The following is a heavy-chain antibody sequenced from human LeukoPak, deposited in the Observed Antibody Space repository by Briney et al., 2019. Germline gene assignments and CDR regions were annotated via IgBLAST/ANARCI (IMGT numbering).Heavy chain of an antibody. CDR2: INHSGST. V-gene: IGHV4-34*01. CDR1: GGSFSGYY. Sequence: PSETLSLTCAVYGGSFSGYYRSWIRQPPGKGLEWIGEINHSGSTNYNPSLKSRVTISVDTSKNQFSLKLSSVTAADTAVYYCASERSSWAFDYWGQGTLVTVSS. D-gene: IGHD6-13*01. J-gene: IGHJ4*02. CDR3: ASERSSWAFDY.